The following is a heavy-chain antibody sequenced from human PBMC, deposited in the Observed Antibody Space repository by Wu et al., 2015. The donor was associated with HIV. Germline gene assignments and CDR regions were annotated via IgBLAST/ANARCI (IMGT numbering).Heavy chain of an antibody. Sequence: QVQLVQSGAEVKKPGSSVKVSCKASGGTFSSYAISWVRQAPGQGLEWMGGIIPIFGTANYAQKFQGRVTITADESTSTAYMELSSLRSEDTAVYYCARDRGYGDYVGWGIDYWGQGTLVTVSS. CDR1: GGTFSSYA. CDR2: IIPIFGTA. V-gene: IGHV1-69*12. J-gene: IGHJ4*02. CDR3: ARDRGYGDYVGWGIDY. D-gene: IGHD4-17*01.